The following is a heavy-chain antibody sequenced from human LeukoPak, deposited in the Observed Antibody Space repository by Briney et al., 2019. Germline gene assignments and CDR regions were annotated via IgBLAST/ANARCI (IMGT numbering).Heavy chain of an antibody. CDR2: IYHSGST. V-gene: IGHV4-59*12. CDR3: ARGLIAPSFDY. CDR1: GGSISSYY. J-gene: IGHJ4*02. Sequence: SETLSLTCTVSGGSISSYYWSWIRQPPGKGLEWIGYIYHSGSTYYNPSLKSRVTISVDRSKNQFSLKLSSVTAADTAVYYCARGLIAPSFDYWGQGTPVNVSS. D-gene: IGHD2/OR15-2a*01.